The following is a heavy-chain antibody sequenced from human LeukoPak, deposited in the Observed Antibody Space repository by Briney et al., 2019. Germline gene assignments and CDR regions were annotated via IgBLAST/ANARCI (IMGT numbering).Heavy chain of an antibody. CDR3: ARTARYYYGSGSYGYYYYMDV. Sequence: SETLSLTCTVSGGSISSYYWSWIRQPAGKGLEWIGRIYTSGSTNYNPSLKSRVTMSVDTSKNQFSLKLSSVTAADTAVYYCARTARYYYGSGSYGYYYYMDVWGKGTTVTISS. V-gene: IGHV4-4*07. J-gene: IGHJ6*03. D-gene: IGHD3-10*01. CDR2: IYTSGST. CDR1: GGSISSYY.